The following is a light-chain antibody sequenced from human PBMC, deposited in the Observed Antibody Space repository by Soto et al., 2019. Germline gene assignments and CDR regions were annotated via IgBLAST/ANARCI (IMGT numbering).Light chain of an antibody. Sequence: DIQMTQSPSTLSASVGDRVTITCRASQSISNWLAWFQQKPGKAPKLLIYKASNLESGVPSTFSGSASGTEFTLTISSLQPDYFATYYCQHYYDYSWTFGQGTKVEIK. CDR1: QSISNW. V-gene: IGKV1-5*03. CDR3: QHYYDYSWT. CDR2: KAS. J-gene: IGKJ1*01.